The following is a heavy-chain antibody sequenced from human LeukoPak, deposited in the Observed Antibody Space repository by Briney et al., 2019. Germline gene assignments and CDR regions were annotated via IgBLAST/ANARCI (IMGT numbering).Heavy chain of an antibody. CDR1: GGSISSYY. J-gene: IGHJ6*03. CDR3: ARHPTGYSSSWFHYYYHMDV. Sequence: PSETLPFTCTVSGGSISSYYWSWIRQPAGKGLEWIGRIYTSGSTNYNPSLKSRVTISVDKSKNQFPLKLSSVTAADTAVYYCARHPTGYSSSWFHYYYHMDVWGKGTTVTVSS. D-gene: IGHD6-13*01. CDR2: IYTSGST. V-gene: IGHV4-4*07.